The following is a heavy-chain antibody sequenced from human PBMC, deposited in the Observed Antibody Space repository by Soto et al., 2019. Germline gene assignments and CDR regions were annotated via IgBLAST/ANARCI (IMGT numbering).Heavy chain of an antibody. D-gene: IGHD6-19*01. CDR1: GGSISSSSYY. CDR3: ARQVEVAVVQH. V-gene: IGHV4-39*01. J-gene: IGHJ1*01. CDR2: IYYSGST. Sequence: PSETLSLTCTVSGGSISSSSYYWGWIRQPPGKGLEWIGSIYYSGSTYYNPSLKSRVTISVDTSKNQFSLKLSSVTAADTAVYYCARQVEVAVVQHWGQGTLVTVSS.